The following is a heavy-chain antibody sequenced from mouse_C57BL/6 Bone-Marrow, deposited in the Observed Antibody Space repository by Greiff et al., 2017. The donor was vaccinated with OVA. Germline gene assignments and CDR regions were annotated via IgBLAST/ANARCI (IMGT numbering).Heavy chain of an antibody. D-gene: IGHD1-1*01. CDR2: INPGSGGT. V-gene: IGHV1-54*01. CDR3: ARWDYYGSSFYAMDY. J-gene: IGHJ4*01. CDR1: GYAFTNYL. Sequence: QLQLKESGAELVRPGTSVKVSCKASGYAFTNYLIEWVKQRPGQGLEWIGVINPGSGGTNYNEKFKGKATLTVDKSSSTAYMLLSSLTSEDSAVYFCARWDYYGSSFYAMDYWGQGTSVTVSS.